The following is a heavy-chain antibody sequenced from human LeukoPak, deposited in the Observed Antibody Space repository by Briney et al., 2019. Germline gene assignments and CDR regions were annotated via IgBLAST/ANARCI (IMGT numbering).Heavy chain of an antibody. J-gene: IGHJ6*04. CDR3: ARDPTVTRMDV. Sequence: SETLSLTCTVSGYSISSGYYWGWIRQPPGKGLEWIGRIYTSGSTNYNPSLKSRVTMSVDTSKNQFSLKLSSVTAADTAVYYCARDPTVTRMDVWGKGTTVTISS. CDR1: GYSISSGYY. D-gene: IGHD4-17*01. CDR2: IYTSGST. V-gene: IGHV4-38-2*02.